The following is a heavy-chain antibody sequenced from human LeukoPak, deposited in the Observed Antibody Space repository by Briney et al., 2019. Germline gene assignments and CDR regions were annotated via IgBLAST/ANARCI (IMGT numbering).Heavy chain of an antibody. V-gene: IGHV3-7*01. CDR3: ARDIGYLAFDY. CDR2: IKEDGSDK. Sequence: PGGSLRLSCAASGFTFSSYWMTWVRQAPGGGLEWVANIKEDGSDKYYVDSVKGRFSISRDNAKNSLYLQMNSLRGEDTAVYYCARDIGYLAFDYWGQGTLVTVSS. J-gene: IGHJ4*02. D-gene: IGHD2-15*01. CDR1: GFTFSSYW.